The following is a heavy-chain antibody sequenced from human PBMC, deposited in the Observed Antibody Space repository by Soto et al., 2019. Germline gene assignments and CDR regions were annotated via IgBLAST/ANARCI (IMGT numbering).Heavy chain of an antibody. CDR2: IKQDGSEK. CDR1: GFTFSSYW. Sequence: GGSLRLSCAASGFTFSSYWMSWVRQAPGKGLEWVANIKQDGSEKYYVDSVKGRFTISRDNAKNSLYLQMNSLRAEDTAVYYCARDSPVQGGAAFDIWGQGTMVTVSS. V-gene: IGHV3-7*01. CDR3: ARDSPVQGGAAFDI. J-gene: IGHJ3*02. D-gene: IGHD3-10*01.